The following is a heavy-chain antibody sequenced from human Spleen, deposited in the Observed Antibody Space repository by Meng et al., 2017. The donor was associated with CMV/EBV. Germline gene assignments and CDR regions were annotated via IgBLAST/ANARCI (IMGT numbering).Heavy chain of an antibody. J-gene: IGHJ6*02. CDR2: SNAGNGNT. Sequence: ASVKVSCKASGYTFTSYAMHWVRQAPGQRLEWMGWSNAGNGNTKYSQEFQGRVTITRDTSASTAYMELSSLRSEDMAVYYCARDAHSSGWVIGSLASDYYYYGMDVWGQGTTVTVSS. CDR3: ARDAHSSGWVIGSLASDYYYYGMDV. D-gene: IGHD6-19*01. V-gene: IGHV1-3*02. CDR1: GYTFTSYA.